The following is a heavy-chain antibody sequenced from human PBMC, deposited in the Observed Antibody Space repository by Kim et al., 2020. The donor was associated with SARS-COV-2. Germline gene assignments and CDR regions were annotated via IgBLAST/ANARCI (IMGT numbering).Heavy chain of an antibody. CDR3: ARHGSGSYYLWYGMDV. CDR2: IWYDGSNK. Sequence: GGSLRLSCAASGFTFSSYGMHWVRQAPGKGLEWVAVIWYDGSNKYYEDSVKGRFTISRDNSKNTLYLQMNSLRAEDTAVYYCARHGSGSYYLWYGMDVWGQGTTVTVSS. D-gene: IGHD3-10*01. J-gene: IGHJ6*02. CDR1: GFTFSSYG. V-gene: IGHV3-33*01.